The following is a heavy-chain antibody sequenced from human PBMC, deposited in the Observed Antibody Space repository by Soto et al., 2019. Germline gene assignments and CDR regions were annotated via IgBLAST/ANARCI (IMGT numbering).Heavy chain of an antibody. CDR1: GGSISSGGYY. V-gene: IGHV4-31*03. CDR3: ARTSIAVVYYFDY. D-gene: IGHD6-19*01. CDR2: IYYSGST. J-gene: IGHJ4*02. Sequence: KASETLSLTCTVPGGSISSGGYYWSWIRQHPGKGLEWIGYIYYSGSTYYNPSLKSRVTISVDTSKNQFSLKLSSVTAADTAVYYCARTSIAVVYYFDYWGQGTLVTVSS.